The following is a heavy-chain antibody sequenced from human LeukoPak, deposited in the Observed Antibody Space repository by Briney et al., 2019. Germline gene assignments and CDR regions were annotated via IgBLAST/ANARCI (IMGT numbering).Heavy chain of an antibody. V-gene: IGHV4-31*03. Sequence: SGTLSLTCTVSGRSITRGGYYWSWIRQHPGKGLEWIGYIYHSGSTYYSPSLKSRITISVDTSKNQFSLNLSSVTAADTAVYYCARVPMGASYYYMDVWGKGTTVTVSS. D-gene: IGHD1-26*01. CDR1: GRSITRGGYY. J-gene: IGHJ6*03. CDR3: ARVPMGASYYYMDV. CDR2: IYHSGST.